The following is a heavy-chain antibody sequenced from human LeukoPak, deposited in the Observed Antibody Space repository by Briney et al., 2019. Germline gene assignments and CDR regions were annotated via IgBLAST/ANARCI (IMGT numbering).Heavy chain of an antibody. J-gene: IGHJ6*03. CDR1: GYTFTSYD. V-gene: IGHV1-8*01. CDR2: MNPNSGNT. D-gene: IGHD3-22*01. Sequence: GASVKVSCKASGYTFTSYDINWVRQATGQGLEWMGWMNPNSGNTGYAQKFQGRVTMTRNTSISTAYMELSSLRSEDTAVYYCARQGHYYDSSGYPYYYYYMDVWGKGTTVTVS. CDR3: ARQGHYYDSSGYPYYYYYMDV.